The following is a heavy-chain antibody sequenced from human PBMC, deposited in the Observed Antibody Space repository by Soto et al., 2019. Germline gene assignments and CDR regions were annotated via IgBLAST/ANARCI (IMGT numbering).Heavy chain of an antibody. CDR1: GFTFSDYY. CDR3: AKVPAAHYYFDY. J-gene: IGHJ4*02. CDR2: ISSSGSTI. V-gene: IGHV3-11*01. Sequence: GGSLRLSCAASGFTFSDYYMSWIRQAPGKGLEWVSYISSSGSTIYYADSVKGRFTISRDNAKNSLYLQMNSLRAEDTAVYYCAKVPAAHYYFDYWGQGTLVTVSS. D-gene: IGHD2-2*01.